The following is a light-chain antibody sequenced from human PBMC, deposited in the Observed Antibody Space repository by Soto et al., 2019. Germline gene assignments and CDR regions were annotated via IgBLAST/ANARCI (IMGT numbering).Light chain of an antibody. CDR1: QSVSSN. V-gene: IGKV3-11*01. Sequence: EIVLTQSPGTLSLSPGERATLSCRASQSVSSNLAWYQQRPGQAPRLLIYDASNRATGIPARFSGSGSGTDFTLTISSLEPEDFAVCYCQQRNNWPGTFGQGTKVDIK. J-gene: IGKJ1*01. CDR2: DAS. CDR3: QQRNNWPGT.